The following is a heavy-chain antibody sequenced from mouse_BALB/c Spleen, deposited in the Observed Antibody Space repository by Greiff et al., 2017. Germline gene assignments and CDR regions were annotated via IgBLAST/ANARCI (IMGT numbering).Heavy chain of an antibody. J-gene: IGHJ3*01. CDR2: IYPGNSDT. V-gene: IGHV1-5*01. CDR1: GYTFTSYW. Sequence: DVKLVESGTVLARPGASVKMSCKASGYTFTSYWMHWVKQRPGQGLEWIGAIYPGNSDTSYNQKFKGKAKLTAVTSTSTAYMELSSLTNEDSAVYYCTPYYYGSSSAWFAYWGQGTLVTVSA. CDR3: TPYYYGSSSAWFAY. D-gene: IGHD1-1*01.